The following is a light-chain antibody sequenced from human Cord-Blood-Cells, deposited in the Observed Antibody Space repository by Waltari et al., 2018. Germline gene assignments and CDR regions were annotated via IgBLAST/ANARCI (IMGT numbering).Light chain of an antibody. J-gene: IGLJ3*02. CDR2: DVS. CDR1: SSDVGGYNY. V-gene: IGLV2-11*01. CDR3: GSYAGSYNWV. Sequence: QSALTQPRSVSGSPGQSVPISCTGTSSDVGGYNYVSWYQQHPGKAPKLMIYDVSKRPSGVPDRFSGPKSGNTASLTISGLQAEDEADYYCGSYAGSYNWVFGGGTKLTVL.